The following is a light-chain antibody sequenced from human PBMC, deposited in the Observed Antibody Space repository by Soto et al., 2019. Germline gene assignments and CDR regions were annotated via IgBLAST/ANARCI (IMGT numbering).Light chain of an antibody. J-gene: IGKJ4*01. CDR2: GAS. CDR1: QSVSSN. CDR3: QQYAESPLT. V-gene: IGKV3-20*01. Sequence: EIVMTQSPATLSVSPGERATLSCRASQSVSSNLAWYQQKPGQAPRLVIYGASSRATDIPDRISGSGSGTDFTLTITRLEPEDFAMYYCQQYAESPLTFGGGTKVDIK.